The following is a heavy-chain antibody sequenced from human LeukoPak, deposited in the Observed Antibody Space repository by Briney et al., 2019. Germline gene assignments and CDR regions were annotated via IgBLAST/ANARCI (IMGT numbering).Heavy chain of an antibody. CDR2: IRYDGSNK. CDR3: AKDSEYYDILTGYPSPENWFDP. Sequence: GGSLRLSCAASGFTFSSYGMHWVRQAPGKGLEWVAFIRYDGSNKYYADSVKGRFTISRDNSKNTLYLQMNSLRAEDTAVYYCAKDSEYYDILTGYPSPENWFDPWGRGTLVTVSS. J-gene: IGHJ5*02. D-gene: IGHD3-9*01. V-gene: IGHV3-30*02. CDR1: GFTFSSYG.